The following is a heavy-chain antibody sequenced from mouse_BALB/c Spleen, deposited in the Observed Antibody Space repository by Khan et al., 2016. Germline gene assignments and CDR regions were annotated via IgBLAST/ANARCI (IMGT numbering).Heavy chain of an antibody. CDR3: ARPPLYYGYAWFAY. CDR1: GFDFSRYW. J-gene: IGHJ3*01. Sequence: EVKLLESGGGLVQPGGSLKLSCAASGFDFSRYWMSWVRQAPGKGLEWLGEINPDSSTINYTPSLKDKFIISRDHAKNTLYLQMSQVRSEDTALYYCARPPLYYGYAWFAYWGQGTLVTVSA. V-gene: IGHV4-1*02. D-gene: IGHD1-2*01. CDR2: INPDSSTI.